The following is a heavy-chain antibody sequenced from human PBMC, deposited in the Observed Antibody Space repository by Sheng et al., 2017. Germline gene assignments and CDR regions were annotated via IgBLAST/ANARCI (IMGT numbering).Heavy chain of an antibody. V-gene: IGHV3-30*04. CDR3: AGSSFIGDVSGY. CDR2: ISYDGSGK. D-gene: IGHD3-16*01. CDR1: GFTFNTYA. J-gene: IGHJ4*02. Sequence: VQLVESGGDLVQPGGSLRLSCAASGFTFNTYAMHWVRQAPGKGLEWVAVISYDGSGKYYADSVKGRFTISRDNSKNTLYLQVDSLRVEDTAVYYCAGSSFIGDVSGYWGQGTLVTVSS.